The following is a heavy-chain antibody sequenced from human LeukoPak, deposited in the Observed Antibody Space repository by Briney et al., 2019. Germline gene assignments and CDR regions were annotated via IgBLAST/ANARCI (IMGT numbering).Heavy chain of an antibody. CDR2: TYYRSKWYN. V-gene: IGHV6-1*01. CDR3: ASARYSSGWHFDY. D-gene: IGHD6-19*01. J-gene: IGHJ4*02. CDR1: GDNVSSNTAT. Sequence: PSQTLSLTCAISGDNVSSNTATWNWIRQSPSRGLEWLGRTYYRSKWYNDYAVSVKSRITINPDTFKNQFSLQLNSVTPEDTAVYYCASARYSSGWHFDYWGQGTLVTVSS.